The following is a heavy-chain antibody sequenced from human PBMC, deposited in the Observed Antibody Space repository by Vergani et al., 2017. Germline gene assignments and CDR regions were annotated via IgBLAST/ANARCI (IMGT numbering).Heavy chain of an antibody. CDR1: GFTFSDHY. J-gene: IGHJ6*03. V-gene: IGHV3-11*01. CDR2: ISDSGRTI. CDR3: ARAPANVYYLDV. Sequence: QVQLVESGGGLVKPEGSLRLSCAASGFTFSDHYMTWVRQAPGKGLEWISYISDSGRTIYYAESVKGRFTISRDNAKNFLYLQMNSLRAEGTAIYYCARAPANVYYLDVWGKGTTVTVSS. D-gene: IGHD3-10*02.